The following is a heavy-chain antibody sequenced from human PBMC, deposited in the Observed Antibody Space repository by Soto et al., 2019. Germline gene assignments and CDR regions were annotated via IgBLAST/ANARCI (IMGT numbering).Heavy chain of an antibody. V-gene: IGHV2-5*02. CDR2: IYWDDDK. CDR1: GFSLSTSGVG. Sequence: QITLKESGPTLVKPTQTLTLTCTFSGFSLSTSGVGVGWIRQPPGKALEWLALIYWDDDKRYSPSLKSSLPIXKXXSTNQVVLTMTNMDPVDTATYYCAHRRVDTAHIDYWGQGTLVTVSS. D-gene: IGHD5-18*01. J-gene: IGHJ4*02. CDR3: AHRRVDTAHIDY.